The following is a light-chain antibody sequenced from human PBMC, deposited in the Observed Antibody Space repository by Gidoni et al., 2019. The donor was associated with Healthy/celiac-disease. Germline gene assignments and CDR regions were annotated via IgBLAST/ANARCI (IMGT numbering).Light chain of an antibody. V-gene: IGKV1-39*01. CDR1: QSISSY. CDR3: QQGYSTLT. J-gene: IGKJ4*01. CDR2: AAS. Sequence: DIQMTPSPSSLSASVGDRVTITCRASQSISSYLNWYQQKPWKAPKPLIYAASSLQSGVPSRFSGSGSGTDFTLTSSSLQPEDFATYDCQQGYSTLTFGGGTKVEIK.